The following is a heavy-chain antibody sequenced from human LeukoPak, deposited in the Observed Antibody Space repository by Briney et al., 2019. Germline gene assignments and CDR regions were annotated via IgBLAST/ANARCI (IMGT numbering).Heavy chain of an antibody. J-gene: IGHJ4*02. CDR2: IDPSDSYN. CDR1: GYNFTNYW. D-gene: IGHD6-6*01. V-gene: IGHV5-10-1*01. CDR3: ARAYSRSRFDY. Sequence: GESLKISCQGSGYNFTNYWISWVRQMPGKGPEWMGTIDPSDSYNNYSPSFQGHVTISADKSTSTAYLQWSSLKASDTAMYYCARAYSRSRFDYWGQGTLVTVSS.